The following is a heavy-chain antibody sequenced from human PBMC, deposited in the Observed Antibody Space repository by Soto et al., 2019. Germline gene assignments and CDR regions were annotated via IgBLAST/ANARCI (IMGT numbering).Heavy chain of an antibody. CDR3: ARDLYSGYDTNWFDP. CDR2: IYYSGST. J-gene: IGHJ5*02. Sequence: SETLSLTCTVSGGSISSYYWSWIRQPPGKGLEWIGYIYYSGSTNYNPSLKSRVTISVDTSKNQFSLKLGSVTAADTAVYYCARDLYSGYDTNWFDPWGQGTLVTVS. D-gene: IGHD5-12*01. CDR1: GGSISSYY. V-gene: IGHV4-59*01.